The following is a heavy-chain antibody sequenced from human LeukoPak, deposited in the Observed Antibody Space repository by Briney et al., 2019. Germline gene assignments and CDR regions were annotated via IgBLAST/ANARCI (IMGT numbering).Heavy chain of an antibody. V-gene: IGHV1-46*01. CDR3: ARALMVYAIPPDY. D-gene: IGHD2-8*01. CDR1: GYTFTSYA. Sequence: ASVKVSCKASGYTFTSYAMNWVRQAPGQGLEWMGIINPSGGSTSYAQKFQGRVTMTRDTSTSTVYMELSSLRPEDTAVYYCARALMVYAIPPDYWGQGTLVTVSS. CDR2: INPSGGST. J-gene: IGHJ4*02.